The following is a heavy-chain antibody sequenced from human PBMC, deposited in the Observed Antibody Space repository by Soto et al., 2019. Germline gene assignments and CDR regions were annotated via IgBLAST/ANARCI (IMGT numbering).Heavy chain of an antibody. J-gene: IGHJ6*02. Sequence: EVQLVESGGTLVQPGGSLRLSCAASGFDASVNYMAWVRQAPGKGLEWVSTINAGGNTFYADSVKGRFTISRDDSTNTLSLQMNSLRVEDTAVFYCVRENYYYGMDVWGQGTAVTVSS. CDR2: INAGGNT. CDR1: GFDASVNY. CDR3: VRENYYYGMDV. V-gene: IGHV3-66*01.